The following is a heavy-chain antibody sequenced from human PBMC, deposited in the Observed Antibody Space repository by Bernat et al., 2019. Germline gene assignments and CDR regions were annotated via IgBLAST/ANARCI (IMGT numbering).Heavy chain of an antibody. Sequence: QVQLVESGGGLVQPGGSLRLSCAASGFTFSSYGMHWVRQAPGKGLEWVAVIWYDGSNKYYADSVKGRFTISRDNSKNTLYLQMNSLRAEDTAVYYCARDYPSSDYWGQGTLVTVSS. V-gene: IGHV3-33*01. CDR1: GFTFSSYG. J-gene: IGHJ4*02. CDR2: IWYDGSNK. CDR3: ARDYPSSDY.